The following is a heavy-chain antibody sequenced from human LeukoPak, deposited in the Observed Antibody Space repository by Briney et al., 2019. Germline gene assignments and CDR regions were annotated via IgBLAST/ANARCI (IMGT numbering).Heavy chain of an antibody. CDR3: ARSASTARLVPFDY. D-gene: IGHD6-6*01. Sequence: ASVKVSCKASGYTFTGYYMHWVRQAPGQGLEWMGWINPNSGGTNYAQKFQGRVTMTRDTSISTAYMELSRLRSDDTAVYYCARSASTARLVPFDYWGQGTLVTVSS. CDR1: GYTFTGYY. CDR2: INPNSGGT. V-gene: IGHV1-2*02. J-gene: IGHJ4*02.